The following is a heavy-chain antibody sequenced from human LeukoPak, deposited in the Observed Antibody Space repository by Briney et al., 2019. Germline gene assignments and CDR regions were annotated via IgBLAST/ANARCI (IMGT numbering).Heavy chain of an antibody. V-gene: IGHV4-30-4*07. CDR2: LFYSGNT. J-gene: IGHJ4*02. D-gene: IGHD1-26*01. CDR3: TYSGSNYPDY. Sequence: SETLSLTCAVSGGSISSGSYSWSWIRQPPGEGLEWIGYLFYSGNTYYNPSLKSRVTISADTSKNQFSLKLGSVTAADTAVYYCTYSGSNYPDYWGQGTLVTVSS. CDR1: GGSISSGSYS.